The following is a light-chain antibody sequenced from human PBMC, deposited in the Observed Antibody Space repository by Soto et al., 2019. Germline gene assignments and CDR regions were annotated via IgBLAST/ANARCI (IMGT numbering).Light chain of an antibody. V-gene: IGKV3-15*01. CDR2: GAS. CDR1: QSVSSN. CDR3: QQRSNWKWT. J-gene: IGKJ1*01. Sequence: EIVMTQSPATLSVSPGERATLSCRASQSVSSNLAWYQQKPGQAPRLLIYGASTRATGIPARFSGTGSGTDFTLTVSSLQSEDFAVYYCQQRSNWKWTFGQGTKVDIK.